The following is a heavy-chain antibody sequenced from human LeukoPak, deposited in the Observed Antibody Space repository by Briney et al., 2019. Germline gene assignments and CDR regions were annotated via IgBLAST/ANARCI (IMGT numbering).Heavy chain of an antibody. D-gene: IGHD3-22*01. CDR1: GFTFDDYA. J-gene: IGHJ4*02. V-gene: IGHV3-9*03. CDR2: ISWNSGSI. CDR3: AKDMFPHYYDSSGLDY. Sequence: GGSLRLSCAAPGFTFDDYAMHWVRQAPGKGLEWVSGISWNSGSIGYADSVKGRFTISRDNAKNSLYLQMNSLRAEDMALYYCAKDMFPHYYDSSGLDYWGQGTLVTVSS.